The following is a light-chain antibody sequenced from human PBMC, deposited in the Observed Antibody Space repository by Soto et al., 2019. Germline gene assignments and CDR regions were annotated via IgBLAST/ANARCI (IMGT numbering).Light chain of an antibody. CDR2: GNT. Sequence: QSVLTQPPSVSGAPGQRVTISCTGSSSNFGSGYHIHWYQQLPGTAPKLLIYGNTNRPSGVPDRFSGSRSDTSASLAITGLQAEDEADYYCQSYDNSLRGWVFGGGTKLTVL. CDR1: SSNFGSGYH. J-gene: IGLJ3*02. V-gene: IGLV1-40*01. CDR3: QSYDNSLRGWV.